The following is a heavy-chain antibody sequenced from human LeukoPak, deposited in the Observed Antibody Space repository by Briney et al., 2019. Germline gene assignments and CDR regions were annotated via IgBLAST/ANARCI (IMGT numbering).Heavy chain of an antibody. V-gene: IGHV3-48*01. Sequence: PGGSLRLSCAVSGFTFSVYSMSWVRQAPGKGLEWVSYISGSSTTISYADSVKGRFTISRDNAENSLYLQMNSLRAEDTALYYCAKDMEDTAMGPNFDYWGQGTLVPVSS. CDR2: ISGSSTTI. CDR3: AKDMEDTAMGPNFDY. J-gene: IGHJ4*02. D-gene: IGHD5-18*01. CDR1: GFTFSVYS.